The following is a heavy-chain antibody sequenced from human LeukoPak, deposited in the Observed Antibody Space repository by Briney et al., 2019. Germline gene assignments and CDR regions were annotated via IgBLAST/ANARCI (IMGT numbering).Heavy chain of an antibody. Sequence: SSETLSLTCAVSGGSISSSSYYWGWLRQPPGKGLEWIGSIYYSGSTYYNPSLKSRVTISVDTSKNQFSLKLSSVTAADTAVYFCARGFRGDNFDYWGQGTLVTVSS. D-gene: IGHD7-27*01. CDR1: GGSISSSSYY. CDR2: IYYSGST. J-gene: IGHJ4*02. V-gene: IGHV4-39*07. CDR3: ARGFRGDNFDY.